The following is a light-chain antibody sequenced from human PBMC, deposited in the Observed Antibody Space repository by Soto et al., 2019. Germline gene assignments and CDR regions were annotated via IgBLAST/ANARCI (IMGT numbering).Light chain of an antibody. Sequence: QSASVSGSPGQSITISCTGTSSDVGAYNYVSWYQQHPGKAPKLMIYEVSNRPSGVSNRFSGSKSGNTASLTISGLQAEDEADYYCSSYTSISTPYVFGTGTKVTVL. CDR3: SSYTSISTPYV. CDR1: SSDVGAYNY. CDR2: EVS. J-gene: IGLJ1*01. V-gene: IGLV2-14*01.